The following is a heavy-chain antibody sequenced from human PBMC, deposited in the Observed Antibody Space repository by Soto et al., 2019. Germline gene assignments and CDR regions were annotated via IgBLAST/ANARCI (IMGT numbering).Heavy chain of an antibody. CDR3: AKDPGTSGWYFDY. CDR1: GFTFSSYG. J-gene: IGHJ4*02. V-gene: IGHV3-23*01. D-gene: IGHD6-19*01. CDR2: FPSGGRST. Sequence: GGSLRLSCAASGFTFSSYGMSWVRQAPGKGLEWVSTFPSGGRSTYYPDSVKGRFTISRDNSKNILYLQMNSLRAEDTAVYYCAKDPGTSGWYFDYWGQGTLVTVSS.